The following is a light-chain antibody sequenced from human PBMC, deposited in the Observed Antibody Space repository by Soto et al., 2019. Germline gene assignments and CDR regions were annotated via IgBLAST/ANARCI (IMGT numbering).Light chain of an antibody. CDR1: QSITIS. J-gene: IGKJ3*01. V-gene: IGKV1-39*01. Sequence: IQMTQYPSSLSASVGDRVTITCRASQSITISLNWYQQKPGKAPKLLIYAASNLHSGVPSRFSGSGSGTDFTLTISNPQPDDSATYYCQPTSSTPRTFRPGT. CDR3: QPTSSTPRT. CDR2: AAS.